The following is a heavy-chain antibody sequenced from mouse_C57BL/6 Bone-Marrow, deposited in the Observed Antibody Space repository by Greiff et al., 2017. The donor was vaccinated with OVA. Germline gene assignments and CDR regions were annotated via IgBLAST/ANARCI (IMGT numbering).Heavy chain of an antibody. Sequence: EVQLQQSGAELVRPGASVKLSCTASGFNIKDDYMHWVKQRPEQGLEWIGWIDPEDGDTEYASKFQGKATITADTSSNTAYLQLSSLTSEDTAVYYCTLRDYDAMDYWGQGTSVTVSS. CDR2: IDPEDGDT. J-gene: IGHJ4*01. V-gene: IGHV14-4*01. CDR1: GFNIKDDY. CDR3: TLRDYDAMDY.